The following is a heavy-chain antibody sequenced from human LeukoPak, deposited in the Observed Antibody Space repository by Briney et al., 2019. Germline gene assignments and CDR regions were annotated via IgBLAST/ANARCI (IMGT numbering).Heavy chain of an antibody. D-gene: IGHD1-1*01. V-gene: IGHV4-61*02. CDR3: ARESLEFRFFDF. CDR1: GGSISSGSYY. CDR2: IYTTGRT. J-gene: IGHJ4*02. Sequence: PSQTLSLTCTVSGGSISSGSYYWSWIRQPAGKGPEWIGRIYTTGRTIYNPSLKSQVTISINTSKNQFSLKLTSVTATDTAMYYCARESLEFRFFDFWGQGALVTVSS.